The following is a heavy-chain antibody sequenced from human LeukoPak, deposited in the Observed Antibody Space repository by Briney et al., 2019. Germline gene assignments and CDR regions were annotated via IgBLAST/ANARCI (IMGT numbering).Heavy chain of an antibody. CDR1: GFTFSSYA. D-gene: IGHD3-22*01. V-gene: IGHV3-23*01. Sequence: SGGSLRLSCAASGFTFSSYAMSWVRQAPGEGLEWVSAIGGSGGCTYYADSVKGRFTISRDNSKNTLYLQMNNLRAEDTAVYYCAKMLYDSSGYYHEWFDPWGQGTLVTVSS. CDR2: IGGSGGCT. J-gene: IGHJ5*02. CDR3: AKMLYDSSGYYHEWFDP.